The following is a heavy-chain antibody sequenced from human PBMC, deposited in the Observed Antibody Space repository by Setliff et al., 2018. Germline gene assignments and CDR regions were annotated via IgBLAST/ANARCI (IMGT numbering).Heavy chain of an antibody. CDR2: ISPYSGNT. CDR1: GYTFTDYG. CDR3: ARVESMVRGKNILRHFDY. Sequence: ASVKVSCKASGYTFTDYGVTWVRQAPGQGLEWVGWISPYSGNTYYAPKFQGRITMTTDTSTTPAYMELGSRTTDDTAVYYCARVESMVRGKNILRHFDYWGQGIQVTVSS. V-gene: IGHV1-18*01. J-gene: IGHJ4*02. D-gene: IGHD3-10*01.